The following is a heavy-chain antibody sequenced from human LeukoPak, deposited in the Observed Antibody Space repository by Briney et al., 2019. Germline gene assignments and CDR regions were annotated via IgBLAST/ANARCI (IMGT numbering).Heavy chain of an antibody. J-gene: IGHJ4*02. CDR1: GGSISSNNYY. D-gene: IGHD3-16*01. CDR2: TFYSGST. V-gene: IGHV4-31*03. CDR3: ARDPRGADYFDY. Sequence: SETLSLTCTVSGGSISSNNYYWSWIRQHPGKGLEWIGFTFYSGSTYYNPSLKSRVTISVDTSKNQFSLRLSSVTAADTAVYYCARDPRGADYFDYWGQGALVTVSS.